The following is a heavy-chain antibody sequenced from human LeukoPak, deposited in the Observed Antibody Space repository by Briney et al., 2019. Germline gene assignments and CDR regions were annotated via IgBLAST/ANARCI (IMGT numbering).Heavy chain of an antibody. Sequence: SGPTLVKPTQTLTLTCTFSGFSLSTSGVGVGWIRQPPGKALECLALIYWGDDKRYSPSLKSRLTITKDTSKNEVVLTMTSMDPVDTATYYCVHCPPRSSWFHWGQGTLVTVFS. D-gene: IGHD6-13*01. V-gene: IGHV2-5*02. CDR3: VHCPPRSSWFH. CDR1: GFSLSTSGVG. CDR2: IYWGDDK. J-gene: IGHJ4*02.